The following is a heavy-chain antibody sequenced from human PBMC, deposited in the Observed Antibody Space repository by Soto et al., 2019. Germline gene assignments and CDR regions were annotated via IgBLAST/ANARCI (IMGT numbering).Heavy chain of an antibody. Sequence: GXSVKVSCKVSGCTLTELSMHWVRQAPGKGLEWMGGFAPXDGEKXHAQQSPGTVXXTEDTSTXXDYTPLRSLRSEHPAVHYCATGVRLEWLLFLDPWGQGTLVTVSS. CDR3: ATGVRLEWLLFLDP. CDR1: GCTLTELS. CDR2: FAPXDGEK. J-gene: IGHJ5*02. V-gene: IGHV1-24*01. D-gene: IGHD3-3*01.